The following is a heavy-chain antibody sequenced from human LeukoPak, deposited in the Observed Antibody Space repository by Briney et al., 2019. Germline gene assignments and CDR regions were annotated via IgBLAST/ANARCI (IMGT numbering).Heavy chain of an antibody. D-gene: IGHD3-10*01. J-gene: IGHJ3*02. CDR2: IKQDGSEK. V-gene: IGHV3-7*01. CDR3: ARDRGHDAFDI. CDR1: GFTFSSYW. Sequence: GGSLRLSCAASGFTFSSYWMSWVRQAPGKGLEWVANIKQDGSEKYYVDSVRGRFTISRDNAKNSLYLQMNSLRAEDTAVYYCARDRGHDAFDIWGQGTMVTVSS.